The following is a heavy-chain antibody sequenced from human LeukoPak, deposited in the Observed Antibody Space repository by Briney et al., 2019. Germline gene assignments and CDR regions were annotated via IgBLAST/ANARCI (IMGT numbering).Heavy chain of an antibody. V-gene: IGHV3-23*01. Sequence: GGSLRLSCAASGFTFSSYAMSWDRQAPGKGLEWVSAISGSGGSTYYADSVKGRFTISRDNSKNTLYLQMNSLRAEDTAVYYCAKDYYYDSSGYYWVYDYWGQGTLVTVSS. CDR3: AKDYYYDSSGYYWVYDY. CDR1: GFTFSSYA. D-gene: IGHD3-22*01. CDR2: ISGSGGST. J-gene: IGHJ4*02.